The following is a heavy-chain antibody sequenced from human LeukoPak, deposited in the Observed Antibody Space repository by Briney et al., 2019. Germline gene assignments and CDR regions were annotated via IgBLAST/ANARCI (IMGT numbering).Heavy chain of an antibody. CDR2: IYYSGST. J-gene: IGHJ4*02. D-gene: IGHD4-23*01. Sequence: SETLSLTCTASGGSISSYYWSWIRQPPGKGLEWIGYIYYSGSTNYNPSLKSRVTISVDTSKNQFSLKLSSVTAADTAVYYCARGPAVVTRIDYWGQGTLVTVSS. V-gene: IGHV4-59*12. CDR1: GGSISSYY. CDR3: ARGPAVVTRIDY.